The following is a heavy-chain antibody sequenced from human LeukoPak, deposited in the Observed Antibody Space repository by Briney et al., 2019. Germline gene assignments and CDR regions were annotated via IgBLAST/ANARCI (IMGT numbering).Heavy chain of an antibody. Sequence: PGGSLRLSCEASGFTFEDYDTHWVRQGPGKGLEWVSLISGNGNNIYYADYVKGRFTMSRDNSKNSLYLQMNSLRTEDTALYYCAKELPQYYDFGSGYYGGFDYWGQGTLVTVSS. CDR1: GFTFEDYD. CDR3: AKELPQYYDFGSGYYGGFDY. V-gene: IGHV3-43*02. J-gene: IGHJ4*02. D-gene: IGHD3-3*01. CDR2: ISGNGNNI.